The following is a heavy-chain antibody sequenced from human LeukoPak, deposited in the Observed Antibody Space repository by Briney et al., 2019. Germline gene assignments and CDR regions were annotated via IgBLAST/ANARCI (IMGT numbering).Heavy chain of an antibody. D-gene: IGHD5-12*01. CDR2: ISYSGST. CDR1: GGSISSYY. Sequence: SETLSLTCTVSGGSISSYYWSWIRQPPGKGLEWIGYISYSGSTNYNPSLKSRVTVSVDTSENQFSLKLNSVTAADTAVYFCARSGGYLLYFDSWGQGTRVTVSS. J-gene: IGHJ4*02. V-gene: IGHV4-59*01. CDR3: ARSGGYLLYFDS.